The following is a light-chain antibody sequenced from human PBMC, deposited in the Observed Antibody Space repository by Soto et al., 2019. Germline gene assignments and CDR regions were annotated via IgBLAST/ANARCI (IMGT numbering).Light chain of an antibody. CDR2: DAS. CDR3: QQRGNWPLT. CDR1: QRVSSY. V-gene: IGKV3-11*01. Sequence: EIVLTQSPAPLSLSPGERATLSCRASQRVSSYLAWYQQKPGQAPRLLIYDASNRATGIPARFSGSGSGTDFTLTISSLEPEDFAVYYCQQRGNWPLTFGGGTKVDIK. J-gene: IGKJ4*01.